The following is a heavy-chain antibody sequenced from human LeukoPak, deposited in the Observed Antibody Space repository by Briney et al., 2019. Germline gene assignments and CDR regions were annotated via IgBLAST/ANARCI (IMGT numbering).Heavy chain of an antibody. Sequence: GGSLRLSCAASGFTFSSYWMSWVRQAPGKGLEWAANIKQDGSEKYYVDSVKGRFTISRDNAKNSLYLQMNSLRAEDTAVYYCARRGYNWNDAYYYYYMDVWGKGTTVTVSS. D-gene: IGHD1-1*01. J-gene: IGHJ6*03. CDR3: ARRGYNWNDAYYYYYMDV. CDR2: IKQDGSEK. V-gene: IGHV3-7*01. CDR1: GFTFSSYW.